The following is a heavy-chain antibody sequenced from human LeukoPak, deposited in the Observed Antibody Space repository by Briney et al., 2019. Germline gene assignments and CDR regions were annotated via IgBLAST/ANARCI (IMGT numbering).Heavy chain of an antibody. CDR2: ISGSGGST. J-gene: IGHJ6*02. Sequence: PGGSLRLSCAASGFTFSSYAMSWVRQAPGKGLEWVSAISGSGGSTYYADSVKGRFTISRDNSKNTLYLQMNSLRAEDTAVYYCARQGWELPPVIYYYYGMDVWGQGTTVTVSS. D-gene: IGHD1-26*01. CDR1: GFTFSSYA. V-gene: IGHV3-23*01. CDR3: ARQGWELPPVIYYYYGMDV.